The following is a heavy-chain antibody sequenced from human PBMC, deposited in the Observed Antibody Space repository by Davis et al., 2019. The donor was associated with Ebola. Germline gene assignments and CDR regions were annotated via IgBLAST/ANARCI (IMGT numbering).Heavy chain of an antibody. D-gene: IGHD2-2*02. Sequence: PGGSLRLSCAASGFTFSNYWMSWVRQGPGKGLEWVANIKQDGSETYYGDSVKGRFTVSRDNAKNSLFLQMNSLRAEDTAVYYCARGGHCSSTSCYIWHYYYYGMDVWGQGTTVTVSS. CDR1: GFTFSNYW. CDR3: ARGGHCSSTSCYIWHYYYYGMDV. V-gene: IGHV3-7*03. CDR2: IKQDGSET. J-gene: IGHJ6*02.